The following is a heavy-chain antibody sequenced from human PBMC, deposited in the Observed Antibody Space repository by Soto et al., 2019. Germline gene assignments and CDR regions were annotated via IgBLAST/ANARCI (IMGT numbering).Heavy chain of an antibody. Sequence: GESLKISCKGSGYRFTNYWIGWVRQMPGKGLEWMGIIYPGDSDSRYSPSFQGQVSISADKSISTAYLQWSSLKAPDTAMYYCARLGVNYDFWSGYPLGYWGQGTLVTVSS. CDR3: ARLGVNYDFWSGYPLGY. D-gene: IGHD3-3*01. J-gene: IGHJ4*02. V-gene: IGHV5-51*01. CDR1: GYRFTNYW. CDR2: IYPGDSDS.